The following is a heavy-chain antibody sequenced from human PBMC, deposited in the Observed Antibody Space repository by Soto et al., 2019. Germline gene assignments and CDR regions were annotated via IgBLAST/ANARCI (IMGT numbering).Heavy chain of an antibody. V-gene: IGHV3-21*01. CDR3: ARDLFTYSSGSFPFDY. CDR1: GFTFSSYS. Sequence: PGGSLRLSCAASGFTFSSYSMNWVRQAPGKGLEWVSSISSSSSYIYYADSVKGRFTISRDNAKNSLYLQMNSLRAEDTAVYYCARDLFTYSSGSFPFDYWGQGTLVTSPQ. J-gene: IGHJ4*02. CDR2: ISSSSSYI. D-gene: IGHD6-19*01.